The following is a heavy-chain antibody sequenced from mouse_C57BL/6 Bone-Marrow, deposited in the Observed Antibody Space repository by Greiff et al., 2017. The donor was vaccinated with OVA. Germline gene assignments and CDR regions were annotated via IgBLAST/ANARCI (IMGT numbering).Heavy chain of an antibody. CDR3: SYSFSFAY. V-gene: IGHV1-42*01. CDR2: INPSTGGT. J-gene: IGHJ3*01. CDR1: GYSFTGYY. D-gene: IGHD2-12*01. Sequence: EVKLVESGPELVKPGASVKISCKASGYSFTGYYMNWVKQSPEKSLEWIGEINPSTGGTTYNQKFKAKATLTVDKSSSTAYMQLKSLTSEDSAVYYCSYSFSFAYWGQGTLVTVSA.